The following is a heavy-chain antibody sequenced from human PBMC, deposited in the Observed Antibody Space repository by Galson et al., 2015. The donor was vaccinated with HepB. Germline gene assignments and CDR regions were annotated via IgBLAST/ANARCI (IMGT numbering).Heavy chain of an antibody. CDR2: INSDGSST. V-gene: IGHV3-74*01. CDR3: ARDLGLGNYFDY. J-gene: IGHJ4*02. D-gene: IGHD3-16*01. Sequence: SLRLSCAASGFRFSSYWMHWVRQAPGKGLVWVSRINSDGSSTSYADSVKGRFTISRDNAKNTLYLQMNSLRGEDTAVYYCARDLGLGNYFDYWGQGTLVTVSS. CDR1: GFRFSSYW.